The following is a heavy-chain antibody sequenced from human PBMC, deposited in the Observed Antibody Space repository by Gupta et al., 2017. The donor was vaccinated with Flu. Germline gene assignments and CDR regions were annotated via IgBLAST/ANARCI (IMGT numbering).Heavy chain of an antibody. CDR3: AKDVLWKTTETAGVDY. D-gene: IGHD1-1*01. Sequence: VESGGGVVQPERSLRLSCVASGYTFRSYGMHWVRQAPGKGLEWVAVISYDGSNKYYEDSVKGRFTISRDNYKSMLYLEMNSLRAEDTAVYYCAKDVLWKTTETAGVDYWGQGTPVTVSS. CDR1: GYTFRSYG. J-gene: IGHJ4*02. CDR2: ISYDGSNK. V-gene: IGHV3-30*18.